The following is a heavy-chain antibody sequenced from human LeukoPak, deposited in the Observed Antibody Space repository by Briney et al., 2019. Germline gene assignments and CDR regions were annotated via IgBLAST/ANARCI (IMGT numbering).Heavy chain of an antibody. J-gene: IGHJ6*02. CDR3: ARMEVAAGFVDV. V-gene: IGHV1-69*13. D-gene: IGHD6-13*01. CDR2: IIPIFGTA. Sequence: SVKVSCKASGGTFSSYAISWVRQAPGQGLEWMGGIIPIFGTANYAQKFQGRVTITADESTSTAYMELSSLRSEDTAVYYCARMEVAAGFVDVWGQGTTVTVSS. CDR1: GGTFSSYA.